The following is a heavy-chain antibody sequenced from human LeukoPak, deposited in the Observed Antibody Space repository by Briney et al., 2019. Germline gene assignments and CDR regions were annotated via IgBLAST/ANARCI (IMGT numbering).Heavy chain of an antibody. D-gene: IGHD5-12*01. Sequence: GGSLRLSCTASGFTFSGYSMYWIRQAPGKGLEWVSSFGTRSTSVYHAGSVKGRFAISRDNAKNSLYLQMNSLRAEDTAVYYCARNENSGWGYFDYWGQGTLVTVSS. J-gene: IGHJ4*02. CDR1: GFTFSGYS. V-gene: IGHV3-21*04. CDR3: ARNENSGWGYFDY. CDR2: FGTRSTSV.